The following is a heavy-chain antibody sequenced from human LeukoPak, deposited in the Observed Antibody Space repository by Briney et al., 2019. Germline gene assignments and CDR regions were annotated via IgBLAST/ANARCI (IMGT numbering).Heavy chain of an antibody. J-gene: IGHJ4*02. CDR1: GYTVTGFY. D-gene: IGHD3-22*01. Sequence: ASVKVSCKASGYTVTGFYMHWVRQAPGQGLEWMGWIDPNIGTTKYSQKFQGMVTMTRDTSISEGYMEMSRLRSDDTAVYYCARLLEHYYFDASGYYDDDYWGQGTPIIVSS. CDR2: IDPNIGTT. V-gene: IGHV1-2*02. CDR3: ARLLEHYYFDASGYYDDDY.